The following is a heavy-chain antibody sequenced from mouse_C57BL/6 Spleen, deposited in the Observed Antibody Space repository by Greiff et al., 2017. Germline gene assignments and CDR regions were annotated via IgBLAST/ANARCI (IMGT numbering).Heavy chain of an antibody. CDR2: INPSSGYT. V-gene: IGHV1-7*01. J-gene: IGHJ4*01. Sequence: QVHVKQSGAELAKPGASVKLSCKASGYTFTSYWMHWVKQRPGQGLEWIGYINPSSGYTKYNQKFKDKATLTADKSSSTAYMQLSSLTYEDSAVYYCARGPNWDGAMDYWGQGTSVTVSS. CDR1: GYTFTSYW. CDR3: ARGPNWDGAMDY. D-gene: IGHD4-1*02.